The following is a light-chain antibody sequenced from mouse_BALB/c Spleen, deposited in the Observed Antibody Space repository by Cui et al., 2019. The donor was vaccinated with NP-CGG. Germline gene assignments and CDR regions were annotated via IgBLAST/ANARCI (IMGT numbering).Light chain of an antibody. CDR1: TGTVTTSNY. J-gene: IGLJ1*01. Sequence: QAVVTQESALITSPGETVTLTCRSSTGTVTTSNYANWVQEKPDHLFTGLIGCTNNRVPGVPARFSGSLIGDKAALTITGAQTEDEAIYFCALWYSNHWVFGGGTKLTVL. CDR2: CTN. CDR3: ALWYSNHWV. V-gene: IGLV1*01.